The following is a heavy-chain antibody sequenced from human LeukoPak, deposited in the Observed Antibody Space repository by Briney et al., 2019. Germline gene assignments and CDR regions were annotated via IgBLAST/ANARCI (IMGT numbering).Heavy chain of an antibody. V-gene: IGHV1-69*04. D-gene: IGHD5-12*01. J-gene: IGHJ6*02. CDR2: IIPIIGIV. Sequence: SVKVSCKASGGTFSRYAISWVRQAPGQGLEWMGRIIPIIGIVNYAQKFQGRVTITADKSTSTAYMELNSLRSEDTAVYYCARVPSGYTPNANYYYYGMDAWGQGTTVTVSS. CDR3: ARVPSGYTPNANYYYYGMDA. CDR1: GGTFSRYA.